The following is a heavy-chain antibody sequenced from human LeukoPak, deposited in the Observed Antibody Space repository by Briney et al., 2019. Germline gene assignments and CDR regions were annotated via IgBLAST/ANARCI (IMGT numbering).Heavy chain of an antibody. D-gene: IGHD2-8*01. J-gene: IGHJ6*02. CDR1: GYNFISYY. CDR2: INPSGGST. CDR3: VQEDVGLVDAVRCYYYGMDV. V-gene: IGHV1-46*01. Sequence: ASVKVSCKASGYNFISYYMHWVRQAPGQGLEWMGIINPSGGSTSYAQQFQDRVTMTGDTSTSTVYMELSRCKSEDTAVYYCVQEDVGLVDAVRCYYYGMDVWGQGTTVTVSS.